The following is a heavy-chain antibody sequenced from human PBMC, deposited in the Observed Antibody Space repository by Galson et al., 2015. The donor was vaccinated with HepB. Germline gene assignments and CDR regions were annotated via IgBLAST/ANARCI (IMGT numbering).Heavy chain of an antibody. CDR3: VKGRVVVVPAATDWFDP. J-gene: IGHJ5*02. CDR1: GFTFSSYA. D-gene: IGHD2-2*01. Sequence: SLRLSCAASGFTFSSYAMHWVRQAPGKGLEYVSAISSNGGSTYYADSVKGRFTISRDNSKNTLYLQMSSLRAEDTAVYYCVKGRVVVVPAATDWFDPWGQGTLVTVSS. CDR2: ISSNGGST. V-gene: IGHV3-64D*06.